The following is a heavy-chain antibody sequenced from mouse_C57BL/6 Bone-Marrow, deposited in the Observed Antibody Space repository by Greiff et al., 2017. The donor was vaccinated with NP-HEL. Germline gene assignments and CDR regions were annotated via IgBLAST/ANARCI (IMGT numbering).Heavy chain of an antibody. V-gene: IGHV1-82*01. CDR2: LYPGDGDT. CDR3: ARSGGLITTRGFAY. D-gene: IGHD1-1*01. CDR1: GYAFSSSW. J-gene: IGHJ3*01. Sequence: QVQLQQSGPELVKPGASVKISCKASGYAFSSSWMNWVKQRPGKGLEWIGRLYPGDGDTNYNGKFKGKATLTADKSSSTAYMQLSSLTSEDSAVYFCARSGGLITTRGFAYWGQGTLVTVSA.